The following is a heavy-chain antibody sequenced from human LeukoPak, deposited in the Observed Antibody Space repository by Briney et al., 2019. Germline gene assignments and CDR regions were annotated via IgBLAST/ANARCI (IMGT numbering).Heavy chain of an antibody. J-gene: IGHJ5*02. CDR3: ARVDIRNDYSSWFDP. Sequence: ASVKVSCKASGYTFTSYGISWVRQAPGQGLEWMGWISAYNGNTNYAQKLQGRVTMTTDTSTSTAYMELRSPRSGDTAVYYCARVDIRNDYSSWFDPWGQGTLVTVSS. V-gene: IGHV1-18*01. CDR2: ISAYNGNT. D-gene: IGHD1-1*01. CDR1: GYTFTSYG.